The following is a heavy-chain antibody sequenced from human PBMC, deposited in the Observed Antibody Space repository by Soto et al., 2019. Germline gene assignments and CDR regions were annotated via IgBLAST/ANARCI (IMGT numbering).Heavy chain of an antibody. V-gene: IGHV3-53*01. J-gene: IGHJ6*02. Sequence: GGSLRLSCAASGFTVSSNYMSWVRQAPGKGLEWVSVIYSGGSTYYADSVKGRFTISRDNSKNTLYLQMNSLRAEDTAVYYCARVKYFDWLLSHYYYYGMDVWGQGTTVTVSS. CDR1: GFTVSSNY. CDR3: ARVKYFDWLLSHYYYYGMDV. CDR2: IYSGGST. D-gene: IGHD3-9*01.